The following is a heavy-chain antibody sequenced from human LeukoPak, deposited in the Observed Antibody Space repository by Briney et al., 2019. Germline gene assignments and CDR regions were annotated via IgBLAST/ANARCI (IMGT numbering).Heavy chain of an antibody. CDR3: ARVRLWLASFDY. Sequence: SETLSLTCAVYGASFSGYYWSWIRQPPGKGLEWFGEINHSGSTNYNPSLKSRVTISVDTSKNQLSLKVRSVTAADTAVYYCARVRLWLASFDYWGQGTLVTVSS. V-gene: IGHV4-34*01. CDR1: GASFSGYY. J-gene: IGHJ4*02. D-gene: IGHD6-19*01. CDR2: INHSGST.